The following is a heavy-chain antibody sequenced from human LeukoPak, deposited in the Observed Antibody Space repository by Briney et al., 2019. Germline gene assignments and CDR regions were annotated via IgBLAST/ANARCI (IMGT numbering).Heavy chain of an antibody. CDR2: ISYDGSDK. Sequence: GGSLRLSCAASGFTFSSYGMHWVRQTPGTGLEWVAVISYDGSDKYYADSVKGRFTISRDNSKNTLYLQMNSLRAEDTAVYYCAKEGYSYELFDYWGQGTLVTVSS. D-gene: IGHD5-18*01. J-gene: IGHJ4*02. V-gene: IGHV3-30*18. CDR3: AKEGYSYELFDY. CDR1: GFTFSSYG.